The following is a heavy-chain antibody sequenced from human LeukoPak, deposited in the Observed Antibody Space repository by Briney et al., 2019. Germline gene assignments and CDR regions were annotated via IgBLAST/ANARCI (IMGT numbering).Heavy chain of an antibody. CDR3: ARDEAIVVVISEEPFDY. CDR1: GYTFTSYG. Sequence: ASVKVSCKASGYTFTSYGISWVRQAPGQGLEWMGWISAYNGNTNYAQKLQGRVTMTTDTSTSTAYMELRSLRSDDTAVYYCARDEAIVVVISEEPFDYWGQGTLVTVSS. D-gene: IGHD3-22*01. V-gene: IGHV1-18*01. J-gene: IGHJ4*02. CDR2: ISAYNGNT.